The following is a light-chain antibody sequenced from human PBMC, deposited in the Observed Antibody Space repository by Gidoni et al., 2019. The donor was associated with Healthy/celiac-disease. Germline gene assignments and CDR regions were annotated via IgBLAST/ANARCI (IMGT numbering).Light chain of an antibody. V-gene: IGLV2-14*01. CDR3: SSYTSSSTLGV. J-gene: IGLJ2*01. Sequence: QSALTQPASVSGSPGPSITISCTGTSSDVGGYNYVSWYQQHPGKAPKLMIYDVSNRPSGVSNRCSGSKSGNTASLTISGLQAEDEADYYCSSYTSSSTLGVFGGGTKLTVL. CDR2: DVS. CDR1: SSDVGGYNY.